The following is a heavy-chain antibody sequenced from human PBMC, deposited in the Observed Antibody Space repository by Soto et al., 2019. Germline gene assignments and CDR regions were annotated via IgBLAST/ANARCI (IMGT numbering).Heavy chain of an antibody. J-gene: IGHJ6*02. CDR2: INPNSGCT. Sequence: ASLKVSFKASGYTFTGYYMHWLRQAPGQGLEWMGWINPNSGCTNYAQKFQGWVTMTRDTSISTAYMELSRLRSDDTAVYYCADGIAVAGTLTYYYYGMDVWGQGTTVTVSS. CDR1: GYTFTGYY. CDR3: ADGIAVAGTLTYYYYGMDV. V-gene: IGHV1-2*04. D-gene: IGHD6-19*01.